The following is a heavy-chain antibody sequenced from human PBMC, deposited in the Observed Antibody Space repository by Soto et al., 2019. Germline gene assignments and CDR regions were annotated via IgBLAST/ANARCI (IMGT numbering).Heavy chain of an antibody. D-gene: IGHD3-3*01. CDR2: ISAYNGNT. J-gene: IGHJ6*02. V-gene: IGHV1-18*01. Sequence: ASVKVSCKASGYTFTSYGISWVRQAPGQGLEWMGWISAYNGNTNYAQKLQGRVTMTTDTSTSTAYMELRSLRSDDTAVYYCARATYYDFWGGPYYYGMDVWGQGTTVTVSS. CDR1: GYTFTSYG. CDR3: ARATYYDFWGGPYYYGMDV.